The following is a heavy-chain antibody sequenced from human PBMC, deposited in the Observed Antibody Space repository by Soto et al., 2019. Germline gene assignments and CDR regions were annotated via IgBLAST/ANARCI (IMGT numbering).Heavy chain of an antibody. D-gene: IGHD3-3*01. CDR1: GGTISGYY. CDR3: ARGQRFSDWFDP. CDR2: IYSSGNT. Sequence: QVHLQESGPGLVKPSETLSLTCSVSGGTISGYYWTWIRQPAGKGLEWIGRIYSSGNTKYNPSLQSRVTMSLDTSNNQFSLRLTSVTAADMAVYYCARGQRFSDWFDPWGQGTLVTVSS. V-gene: IGHV4-4*07. J-gene: IGHJ5*02.